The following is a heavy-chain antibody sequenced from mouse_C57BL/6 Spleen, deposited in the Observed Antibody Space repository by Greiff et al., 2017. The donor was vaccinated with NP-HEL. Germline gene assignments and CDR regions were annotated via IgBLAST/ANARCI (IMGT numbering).Heavy chain of an antibody. CDR2: ISDGGSYT. CDR1: GFTFSSYA. Sequence: DVMLVESGGGLVKPGGSLKLSCAASGFTFSSYAMSWVRQTPEKRLEWVATISDGGSYTYYPDNVKGRFTISRDNAKNNLYLQMSHLKSEDTAMYYCARDGFDPVAYWGQGTLVTVSA. J-gene: IGHJ3*01. V-gene: IGHV5-4*01. CDR3: ARDGFDPVAY.